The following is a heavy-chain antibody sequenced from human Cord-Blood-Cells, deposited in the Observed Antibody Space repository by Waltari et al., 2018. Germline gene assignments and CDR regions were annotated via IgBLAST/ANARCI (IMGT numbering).Heavy chain of an antibody. Sequence: QVQLVESGGGVVQPGRSLRLSCAASGFTFSSYGMHWVRRAPGKGLEWVAVISYDGSNKYYADSVKGRFTISRDNSKNTLYLQMNSLRAEDTAVYYCAKDWHYGSGSYYDYWGQGTLVTVSS. J-gene: IGHJ4*02. CDR3: AKDWHYGSGSYYDY. CDR2: ISYDGSNK. D-gene: IGHD3-10*01. CDR1: GFTFSSYG. V-gene: IGHV3-30*18.